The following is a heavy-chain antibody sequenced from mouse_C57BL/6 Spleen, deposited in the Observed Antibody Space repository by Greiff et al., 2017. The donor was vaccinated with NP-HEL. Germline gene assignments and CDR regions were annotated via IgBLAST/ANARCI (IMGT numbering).Heavy chain of an antibody. V-gene: IGHV1-80*01. CDR1: GYAFSSYW. J-gene: IGHJ4*01. CDR3: ARSEGFYAMDY. CDR2: IYPGDGDT. Sequence: QVQLQQSGAELVKPGASVKISCKASGYAFSSYWMNWVKQRPGKGLEWIGQIYPGDGDTNYNGKFRGKATLTADKSSSTAYMQISSLTSEDSAVYFCARSEGFYAMDYWGQGTSVTVSS.